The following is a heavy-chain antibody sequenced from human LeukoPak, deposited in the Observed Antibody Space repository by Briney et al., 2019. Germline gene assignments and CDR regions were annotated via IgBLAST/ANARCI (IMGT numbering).Heavy chain of an antibody. D-gene: IGHD6-6*01. CDR1: GFTFSGSA. J-gene: IGHJ6*03. Sequence: PGGSLRLSCAASGFTFSGSAMHWVRQASGKGLEWVGRIRSKANSYATAYAASVKGRFTISRDDSKNTAYLQMNSLKTEDTAVYYCGRVARPDGYYYYYMDVWGKGTTVTVSS. CDR2: IRSKANSYAT. CDR3: GRVARPDGYYYYYMDV. V-gene: IGHV3-73*01.